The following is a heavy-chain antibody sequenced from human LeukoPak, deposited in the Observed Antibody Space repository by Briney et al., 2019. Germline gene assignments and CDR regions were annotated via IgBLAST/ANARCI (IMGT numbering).Heavy chain of an antibody. D-gene: IGHD2-15*01. CDR2: IHPSDSYT. Sequence: GESLQISCKGSGYSFTSNWINWVRQMPGKGLEWMGRIHPSDSYTSYSPSFQGDVTISADKSINTVYLQWSRLKASDTAKYYCATQALVVAAGFDYWGQGALVTVSS. J-gene: IGHJ4*02. CDR3: ATQALVVAAGFDY. V-gene: IGHV5-10-1*01. CDR1: GYSFTSNW.